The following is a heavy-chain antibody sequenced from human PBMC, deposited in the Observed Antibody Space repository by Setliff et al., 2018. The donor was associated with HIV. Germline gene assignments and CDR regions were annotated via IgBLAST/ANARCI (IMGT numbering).Heavy chain of an antibody. V-gene: IGHV3-23*01. D-gene: IGHD6-13*01. CDR2: ISLSGGST. CDR1: GFTFSNYG. CDR3: AKDRQQLDPREFDY. J-gene: IGHJ4*02. Sequence: GGSLRLSCAAFGFTFSNYGMSWVRQAPGKGPEWVSGISLSGGSTYYADSVKGRFTIFRDNSKKTLYLQMSSLRVEDTAVYYCAKDRQQLDPREFDYWGQGTLVTVSS.